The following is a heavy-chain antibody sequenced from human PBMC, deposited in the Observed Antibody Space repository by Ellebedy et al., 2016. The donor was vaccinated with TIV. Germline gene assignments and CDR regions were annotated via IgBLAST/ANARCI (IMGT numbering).Heavy chain of an antibody. CDR1: GCSISSYY. V-gene: IGHV4-59*01. J-gene: IGHJ5*02. Sequence: MPSETLSLTCTVSGCSISSYYWSWIRQPPGKGLEWIGYIYYSGSTNYNPSLKSRVTISVDTSKNQFSLKLSSVTAADTAVYYCARGRKRLRFDPWGQGTLVTVSS. D-gene: IGHD4/OR15-4a*01. CDR2: IYYSGST. CDR3: ARGRKRLRFDP.